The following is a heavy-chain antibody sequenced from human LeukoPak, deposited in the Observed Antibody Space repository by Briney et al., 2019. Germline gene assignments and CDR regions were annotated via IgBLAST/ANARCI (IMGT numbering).Heavy chain of an antibody. CDR3: ARALYYDILTGYQTHTYYFDY. CDR2: ISSRSSDI. CDR1: RVTFSGYT. Sequence: PGGSLRLSYTASRVTFSGYTMNWVRQAPGKGLEWVSSISSRSSDIYYAASVKGRFTISRDNARNSLYLQMSSLRAEDTAVYYCARALYYDILTGYQTHTYYFDYWGQGTLVTVSS. D-gene: IGHD3-9*01. V-gene: IGHV3-21*01. J-gene: IGHJ4*02.